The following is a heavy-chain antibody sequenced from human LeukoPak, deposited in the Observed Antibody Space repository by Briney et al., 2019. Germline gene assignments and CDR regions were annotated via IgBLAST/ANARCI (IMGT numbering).Heavy chain of an antibody. Sequence: GGSLRLSCAASGFTFSSYGMHWVRQAPGKGLEWVAFIRYDGSNKYYADSVKGRFTISRDNAKNSLYLQMNSLRAEDTAVYYCARSGGIYVWGSYRYLQYFDYWGQGTLVTVSS. J-gene: IGHJ4*02. CDR3: ARSGGIYVWGSYRYLQYFDY. CDR1: GFTFSSYG. CDR2: IRYDGSNK. D-gene: IGHD3-16*02. V-gene: IGHV3-30*02.